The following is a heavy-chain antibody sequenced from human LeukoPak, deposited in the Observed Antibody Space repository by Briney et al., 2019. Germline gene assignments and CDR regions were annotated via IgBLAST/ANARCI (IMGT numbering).Heavy chain of an antibody. CDR1: GYGFTSYW. V-gene: IGHV5-51*01. D-gene: IGHD2-8*01. CDR2: IYPDDSDT. J-gene: IGHJ6*03. Sequence: ESLKISCKGSGYGFTSYWTGWVRQMPGKGLEWMGIIYPDDSDTRYSPSFEGQVIISVDKSISTAYLQWSSLKASDTATYYCARHGHCTNGVCYSNYYYYMDVGGKGSAVTVPS. CDR3: ARHGHCTNGVCYSNYYYYMDV.